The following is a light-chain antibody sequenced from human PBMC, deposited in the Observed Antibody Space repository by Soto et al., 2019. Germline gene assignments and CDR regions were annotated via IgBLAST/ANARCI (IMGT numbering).Light chain of an antibody. J-gene: IGLJ1*01. CDR3: QVWDSSSTHAGV. Sequence: SYELTQPPSVSVAPGQTANIACGGNNIGSKSVHWYQQRPGQAPVLVVYDDTDRPSGIPERFSGSNSGNTATLTISRVEAGDEADYYCQVWDSSSTHAGVFGTGTKVTVL. V-gene: IGLV3-21*02. CDR1: NIGSKS. CDR2: DDT.